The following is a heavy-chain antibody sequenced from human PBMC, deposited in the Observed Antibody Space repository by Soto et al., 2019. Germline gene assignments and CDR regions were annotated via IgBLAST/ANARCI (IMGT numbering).Heavy chain of an antibody. Sequence: SVKVSCKASGGLFYSSAINWVRQAPGQGLEWMGGIVPMNGTPKYAQEFLGRVKISAAASATTAYMALSGLKSEDTAVYYCSFAPNWTYQLTRSWGRGTQVTVSS. CDR1: GGLFYSSA. V-gene: IGHV1-69*13. D-gene: IGHD2-2*01. J-gene: IGHJ5*02. CDR2: IVPMNGTP. CDR3: SFAPNWTYQLTRS.